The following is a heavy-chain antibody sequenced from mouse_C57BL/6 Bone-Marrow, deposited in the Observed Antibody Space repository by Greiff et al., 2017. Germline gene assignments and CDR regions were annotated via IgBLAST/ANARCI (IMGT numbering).Heavy chain of an antibody. Sequence: VQLQQSGAELVRPGASVTLSCKASGYTFTDYEMHWVKQTPVHGLEWIGAIDPETGGTAYNQKFKGKAILTADKSSSTAYMGRRRLTSEDAAVYYCTRGYRGDYWGEGTSVTVAS. D-gene: IGHD2-12*01. V-gene: IGHV1-15*01. CDR1: GYTFTDYE. J-gene: IGHJ4*01. CDR2: IDPETGGT. CDR3: TRGYRGDY.